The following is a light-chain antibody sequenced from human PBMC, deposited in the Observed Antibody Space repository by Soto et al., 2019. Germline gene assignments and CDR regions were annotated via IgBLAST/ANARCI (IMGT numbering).Light chain of an antibody. CDR3: QQSYGSPPT. CDR2: AAS. J-gene: IGKJ1*01. V-gene: IGKV1-39*01. CDR1: QSISNH. Sequence: IQMTQYPSSLSASVEDRVIITCRASQSISNHLNWYQQKPGKAPKLLIFAASSLQSGVPSRFSGSRSGPDFTLTISSLQPEDFATYYCQQSYGSPPTFGQGTKV.